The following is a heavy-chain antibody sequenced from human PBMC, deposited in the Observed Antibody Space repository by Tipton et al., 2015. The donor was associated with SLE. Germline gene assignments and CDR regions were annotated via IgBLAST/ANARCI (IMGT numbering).Heavy chain of an antibody. D-gene: IGHD4/OR15-4a*01. Sequence: TLSLTCAVSSGSVSSGAYYWSWIRQHPGKGLEWIGETTHSGKTNYNPSLKSRVTISADTSKNQFSLKLTSVTVADTAVYYCTRGGRGDGANPFDPWGQGTLVTVSS. CDR1: SGSVSSGAYY. J-gene: IGHJ5*02. CDR3: TRGGRGDGANPFDP. V-gene: IGHV4-34*01. CDR2: TTHSGKT.